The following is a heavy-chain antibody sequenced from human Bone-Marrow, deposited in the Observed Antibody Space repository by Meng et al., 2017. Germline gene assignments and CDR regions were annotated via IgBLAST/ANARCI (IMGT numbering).Heavy chain of an antibody. J-gene: IGHJ5*02. CDR3: ASAVHLGGGNSSVS. CDR1: GGTFSSYA. CDR2: IIPIFGTA. Sequence: SVQVSCKASGGTFSSYAISWVRQAPGQGREWMGGIIPIFGTANYAQKFQGRVTITTDESTSTAYMELSSLRSEDTAVYYCASAVHLGGGNSSVSWGQGTLVTVSS. D-gene: IGHD4-23*01. V-gene: IGHV1-69*05.